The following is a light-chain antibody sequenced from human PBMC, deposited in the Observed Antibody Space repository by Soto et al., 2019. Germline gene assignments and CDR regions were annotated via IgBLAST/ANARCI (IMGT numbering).Light chain of an antibody. CDR1: QSISSNF. J-gene: IGKJ1*01. Sequence: EIVLTQSPGTLSLSPGEGATVSCRSSQSISSNFLAWYQQKRGQAPRLLIHGASNRATGIPDRFSGSGSGRDFTLTITRLQPEDFAVYYCQQYGGSPRTFGQGTKVDIK. V-gene: IGKV3-20*01. CDR3: QQYGGSPRT. CDR2: GAS.